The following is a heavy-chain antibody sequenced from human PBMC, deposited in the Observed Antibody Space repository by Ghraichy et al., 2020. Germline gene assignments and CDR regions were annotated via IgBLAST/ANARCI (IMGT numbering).Heavy chain of an antibody. CDR3: AKDHGSGTFYPPDHFDY. D-gene: IGHD3-10*01. CDR2: ISYDGSNK. Sequence: GGSLRLSCAASGFTFNSYGMHWVRQAPGKGLEWVTVISYDGSNKYYADSVKGRFTISRDNSKNTLYLQMNSLRAEDTAVYYCAKDHGSGTFYPPDHFDYWGQGTLVTVSS. J-gene: IGHJ4*02. CDR1: GFTFNSYG. V-gene: IGHV3-30*18.